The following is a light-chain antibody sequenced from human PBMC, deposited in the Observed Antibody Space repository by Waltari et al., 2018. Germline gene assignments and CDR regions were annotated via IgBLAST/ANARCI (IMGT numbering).Light chain of an antibody. CDR3: QQYYSIPYT. Sequence: DIVMTQSPDSLAVSLGERATIHCKSSQSVLSSSNNKNYLAWYQQKPGQPPKQLIYWASTRESGVPDRFSGSGSGTDFTLTISSLQAEDVAVYYCQQYYSIPYTFGQGTKLEIK. CDR2: WAS. CDR1: QSVLSSSNNKNY. J-gene: IGKJ2*01. V-gene: IGKV4-1*01.